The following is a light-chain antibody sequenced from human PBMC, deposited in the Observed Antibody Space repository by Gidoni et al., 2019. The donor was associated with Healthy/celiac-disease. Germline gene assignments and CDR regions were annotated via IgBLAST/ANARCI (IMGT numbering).Light chain of an antibody. CDR1: SSDVGSYNL. CDR3: CSYAGSSTFDVV. Sequence: QSALTQPASVSGSPGQSITISCTGTSSDVGSYNLVSGYQQHPGKAPKLMIYEVSKRPSGVSNRFSGSKSGNTASLTISGLQAEDEADYYCCSYAGSSTFDVVFGGGTKLTVL. V-gene: IGLV2-23*02. CDR2: EVS. J-gene: IGLJ2*01.